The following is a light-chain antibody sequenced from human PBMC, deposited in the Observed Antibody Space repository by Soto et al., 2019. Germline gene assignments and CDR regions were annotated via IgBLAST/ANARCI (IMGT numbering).Light chain of an antibody. Sequence: EIVLTQSPATLSLSPGVRATLSCRASQSVSSYLAWYQQKPGQAPRLLIYDASNRATGIPARFSGSGSGTDFTLTISSLEPEDFAVYYCQQRSNLITVGQGTRLEIK. CDR3: QQRSNLIT. CDR1: QSVSSY. V-gene: IGKV3-11*01. J-gene: IGKJ5*01. CDR2: DAS.